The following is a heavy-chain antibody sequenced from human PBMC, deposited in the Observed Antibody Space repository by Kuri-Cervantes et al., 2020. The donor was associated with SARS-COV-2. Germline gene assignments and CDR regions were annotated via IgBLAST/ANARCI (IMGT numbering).Heavy chain of an antibody. Sequence: SQTLSLTCAVYGGSFSGYYRSWIRQPPGKGLEWIGEINHSGSTNYNPSLKSRVTISVDTSKNQFSLKLSSVTAADTAVYYCAREGQDPGELLRWFDPWGQGTLVTVSS. CDR1: GGSFSGYY. D-gene: IGHD3-10*01. J-gene: IGHJ5*02. CDR3: AREGQDPGELLRWFDP. CDR2: INHSGST. V-gene: IGHV4-34*01.